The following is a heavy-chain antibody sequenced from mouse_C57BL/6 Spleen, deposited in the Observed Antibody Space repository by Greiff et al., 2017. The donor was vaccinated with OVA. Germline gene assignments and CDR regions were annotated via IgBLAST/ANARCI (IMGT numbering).Heavy chain of an antibody. J-gene: IGHJ2*01. CDR1: GYTFTSYW. CDR2: IDPSDSYT. CDR3: ARLDYGSSSFDY. Sequence: VQLQQPGAELVMPGASVKLSCKASGYTFTSYWMHWVKQRPGQGLEWIGEIDPSDSYTNYNQKFKGKSTLTVDKSSSTAYMQLSSLTSEDSAVYYCARLDYGSSSFDYWGQGTTLTVSS. V-gene: IGHV1-69*01. D-gene: IGHD1-1*01.